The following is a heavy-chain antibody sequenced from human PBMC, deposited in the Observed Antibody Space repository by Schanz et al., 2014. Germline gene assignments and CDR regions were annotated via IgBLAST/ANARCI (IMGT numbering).Heavy chain of an antibody. D-gene: IGHD6-25*01. CDR3: ARVRPGFAIDP. CDR1: GGSISSGGYT. V-gene: IGHV4-30-4*07. CDR2: IYYSGST. Sequence: QVQLQESGPGLVKPSQTLSLTCAVSGGSISSGGYTWSWIRQPPGKGLEWIGYIYYSGSTYYNPSLKSRLTISLHASENQFSLQLTSVTAADTAVYYCARVRPGFAIDPWGQGTLVTVSS. J-gene: IGHJ5*02.